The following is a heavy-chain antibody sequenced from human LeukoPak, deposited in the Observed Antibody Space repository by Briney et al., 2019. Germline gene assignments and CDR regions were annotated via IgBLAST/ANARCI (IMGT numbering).Heavy chain of an antibody. CDR3: ARERGDRDTFEI. D-gene: IGHD3-16*01. CDR1: GYTFTGYY. J-gene: IGHJ3*02. Sequence: SVKVSCKASGYTFTGYYIHWVRQAPGQGLEWMGLINTNTGNPTYAQGFTGQLVFSLDTSISTAYLQISSIMLKDTAVYYCARERGDRDTFEIWGQGTMVTVSS. V-gene: IGHV7-4-1*02. CDR2: INTNTGNP.